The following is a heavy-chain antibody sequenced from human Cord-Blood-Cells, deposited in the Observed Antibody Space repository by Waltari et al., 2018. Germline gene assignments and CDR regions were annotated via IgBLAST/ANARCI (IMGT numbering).Heavy chain of an antibody. Sequence: QVQLQESGPGLVKPSRTLSLTCSVSGYSISSGYHWRSSRRPPGKGLEWIGSIYHSGSTYYNPSLKSRVTISVDTSKNQFSLKLSSVTAADTAVYYCARDEYCSSTSCYHDAFDIWGQGTMVTVSS. CDR1: GYSISSGYH. V-gene: IGHV4-38-2*02. CDR3: ARDEYCSSTSCYHDAFDI. J-gene: IGHJ3*02. CDR2: IYHSGST. D-gene: IGHD2-2*01.